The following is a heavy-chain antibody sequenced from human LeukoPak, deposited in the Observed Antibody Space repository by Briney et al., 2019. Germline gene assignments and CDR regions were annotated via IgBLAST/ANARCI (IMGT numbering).Heavy chain of an antibody. CDR2: IKRDGSEK. CDR3: ARESCSGGSCYSGLVAFDI. V-gene: IGHV3-7*01. D-gene: IGHD2-15*01. Sequence: PGGSLRLSCAASGFTVSSYWMSWVRQAPGKGLEWVANIKRDGSEKYYVDSVKGRFTISRDNDKNSLYLQMNSLRAEDTAVYYCARESCSGGSCYSGLVAFDIWGQGTMVTVSS. J-gene: IGHJ3*02. CDR1: GFTVSSYW.